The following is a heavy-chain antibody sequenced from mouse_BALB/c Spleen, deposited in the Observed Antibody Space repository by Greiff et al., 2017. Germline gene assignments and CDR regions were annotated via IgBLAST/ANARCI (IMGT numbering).Heavy chain of an antibody. V-gene: IGHV1-9*01. J-gene: IGHJ4*01. CDR3: ARRSTGDYYAMDY. Sequence: VQLQQSGAELMKPGASVKISCKATGYTFSSYWIEWVKQRPGHGLEWIGEILPGSGSTNYNEKFKGKATFTADTSSNTAYMQLSSLTSEDSAVYYCARRSTGDYYAMDYWGQGTSVTVSS. CDR1: GYTFSSYW. CDR2: ILPGSGST.